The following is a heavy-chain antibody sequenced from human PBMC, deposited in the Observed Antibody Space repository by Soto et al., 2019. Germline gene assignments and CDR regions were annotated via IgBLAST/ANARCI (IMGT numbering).Heavy chain of an antibody. V-gene: IGHV3-30*18. J-gene: IGHJ3*02. CDR2: ISYGGSNK. D-gene: IGHD3-22*01. Sequence: PGGSLRLSCAASGFTFSSYGMHWVRQAPGKGLEWVAVISYGGSNKYYADSVKGRFTISRDNSKNTLYLQMNGLRAEDTAVYYCAKHHSSGYYGPPVPDAFDIWGQGTMVTVSS. CDR1: GFTFSSYG. CDR3: AKHHSSGYYGPPVPDAFDI.